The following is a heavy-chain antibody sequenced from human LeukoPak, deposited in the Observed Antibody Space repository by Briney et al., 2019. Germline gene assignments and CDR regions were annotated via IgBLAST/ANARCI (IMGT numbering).Heavy chain of an antibody. J-gene: IGHJ2*01. CDR2: IFVAGNT. V-gene: IGHV3-53*01. Sequence: PGGSLRLSCAASGFTVSNNYMSWVRQAPGKGLEWVSAIFVAGNTYYADSVKGRFTISRDNSKNTLYLQMNSLRVEDTAVYYCARVQLGGSWFFDLWGRGTLVTVSS. CDR3: ARVQLGGSWFFDL. CDR1: GFTVSNNY. D-gene: IGHD5-12*01.